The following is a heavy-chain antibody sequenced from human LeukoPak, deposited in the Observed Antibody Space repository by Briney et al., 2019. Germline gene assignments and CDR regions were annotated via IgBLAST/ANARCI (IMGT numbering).Heavy chain of an antibody. CDR2: ISGSGGST. V-gene: IGHV3-23*01. CDR1: GFTFNNFA. D-gene: IGHD6-19*01. CDR3: AKAGSSGWSSSGGDY. Sequence: GGSLRLSCAASGFTFNNFAMSWVRQAPGKGLEWVSTISGSGGSTFYADSVKGRFPISRDNSKNTLVLQMNSLRVEDTAIHYFAKAGSSGWSSSGGDYWGQGSLVTVSS. J-gene: IGHJ4*02.